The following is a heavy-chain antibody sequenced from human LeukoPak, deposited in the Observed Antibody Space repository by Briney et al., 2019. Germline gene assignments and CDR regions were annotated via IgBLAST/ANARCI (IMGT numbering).Heavy chain of an antibody. V-gene: IGHV3-7*01. CDR2: IKEDGTEK. D-gene: IGHD3-22*01. CDR3: AREVVLSTSAWFEY. Sequence: PGGSLRLSRAVSGFTFSSYWMSWVRQAPGKGLEWVANIKEDGTEKYYQDSVKGRFTISRDNAKNSLYLQMNSLRAEDTAVYYCAREVVLSTSAWFEYWGQGTLVTVSS. CDR1: GFTFSSYW. J-gene: IGHJ4*02.